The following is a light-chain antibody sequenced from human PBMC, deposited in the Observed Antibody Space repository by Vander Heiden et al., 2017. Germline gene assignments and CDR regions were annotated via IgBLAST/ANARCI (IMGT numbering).Light chain of an antibody. V-gene: IGLV10-54*04. CDR2: RNN. Sequence: QAGLTQPPSVSAHLGQTATLTCTGNSNNVGAEGATWLQQHQGHPPRLLSFRNNHRPSGISERFSASRSGNTASLTITGLQAEDEADYYCSAWDTSRNVKIFGGGTEVTVL. CDR1: SNNVGAEG. CDR3: SAWDTSRNVKI. J-gene: IGLJ2*01.